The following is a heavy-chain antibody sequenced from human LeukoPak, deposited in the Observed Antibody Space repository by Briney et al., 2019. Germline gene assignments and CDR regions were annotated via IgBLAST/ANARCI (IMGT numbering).Heavy chain of an antibody. CDR3: ARLLTPDWFDP. V-gene: IGHV5-10-1*01. CDR1: GYRFTSYW. D-gene: IGHD3-16*01. Sequence: GESLKISCKGSGYRFTSYWISWVRQMPGKGLEWMGKIDPSDSYTSYSPSFQGHVTISADKSISTAHLQWSSLKASDNAMYYCARLLTPDWFDPWGQGTLVTVSS. CDR2: IDPSDSYT. J-gene: IGHJ5*02.